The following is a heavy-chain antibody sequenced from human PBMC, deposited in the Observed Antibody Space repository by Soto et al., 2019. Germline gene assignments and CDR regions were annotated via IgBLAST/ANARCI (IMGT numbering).Heavy chain of an antibody. D-gene: IGHD3-10*01. CDR2: VIHSGSP. CDR3: ARRGDTMVRGVIRDYYYYYGMDV. J-gene: IGHJ6*02. V-gene: IGHV4-34*12. CDR1: GGSFSGYY. Sequence: PSETLSLTCAVYGGSFSGYYWSWIRQPPGKGLEWIGEVIHSGSPNYNPSLKSRVSISVDTSKSQFSLKLSSVTAADTAVYYCARRGDTMVRGVIRDYYYYYGMDVWGQGTTVTVSS.